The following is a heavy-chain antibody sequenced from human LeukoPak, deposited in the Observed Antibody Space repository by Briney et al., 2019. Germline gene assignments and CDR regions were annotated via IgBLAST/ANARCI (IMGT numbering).Heavy chain of an antibody. V-gene: IGHV3-13*01. J-gene: IGHJ4*02. D-gene: IGHD6-13*01. CDR2: IGTAGDT. Sequence: GGSLRLSCAASGFTFRSYDMHWVRQATGKGLEWVSAIGTAGDTYYPGSVKGRFTISRENAKNSLYLQMNSLRAEDTAVYYCARGGGIAAAGTAGLYYFDYWGQGTLVTVSS. CDR1: GFTFRSYD. CDR3: ARGGGIAAAGTAGLYYFDY.